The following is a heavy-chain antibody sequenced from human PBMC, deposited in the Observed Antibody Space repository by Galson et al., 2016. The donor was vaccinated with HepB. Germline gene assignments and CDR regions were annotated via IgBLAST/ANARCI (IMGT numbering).Heavy chain of an antibody. CDR3: ARDPMRFAFDL. CDR1: GFTFSSNA. V-gene: IGHV3-30*04. Sequence: SLRLSCAASGFTFSSNAMHWVRQAPGKGLEWVAVISNGGSYKDYADSVKGRFTISRDNSKNIVYVQMSSLRAEDTAVYYCARDPMRFAFDLWGQGTMVTVSS. CDR2: ISNGGSYK. J-gene: IGHJ3*01.